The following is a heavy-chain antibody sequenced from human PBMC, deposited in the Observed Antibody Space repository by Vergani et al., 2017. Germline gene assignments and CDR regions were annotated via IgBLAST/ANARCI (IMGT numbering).Heavy chain of an antibody. CDR2: ISAYNGNT. J-gene: IGHJ3*02. D-gene: IGHD6-19*01. Sequence: QVQLVQSGAEVKKPGASVKVSCKASGHTFTSYGISWVRQAPGQGLEWMGWISAYNGNTNYAQKLQGRVTMTTDTSTITAYMKLRSLRSDDTAVYYCARVWGDSSGWYGEGANAFDIWGQGTMVTVSS. V-gene: IGHV1-18*01. CDR1: GHTFTSYG. CDR3: ARVWGDSSGWYGEGANAFDI.